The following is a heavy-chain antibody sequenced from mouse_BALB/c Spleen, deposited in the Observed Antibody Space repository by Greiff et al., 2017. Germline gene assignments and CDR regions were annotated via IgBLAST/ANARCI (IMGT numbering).Heavy chain of an antibody. D-gene: IGHD1-2*01. Sequence: QVQLKQSGAELMKPGASVKISCKATGYTFSSYWIEWVKQRPGHGLEWIGEILPGSGSTNYNEKFKGKATFTADTSSNTAYMQLSSLTSEDSAVYYCARWDYYGPFAYWGQGTLVTVSA. CDR1: GYTFSSYW. CDR2: ILPGSGST. CDR3: ARWDYYGPFAY. V-gene: IGHV1-9*01. J-gene: IGHJ3*01.